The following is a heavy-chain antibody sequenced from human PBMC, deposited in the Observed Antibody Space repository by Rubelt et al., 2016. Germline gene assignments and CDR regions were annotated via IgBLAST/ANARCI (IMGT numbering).Heavy chain of an antibody. CDR3: ARDPLPVRGVIMTPTH. V-gene: IGHV1-18*04. Sequence: QVQLLQPGAEVKKPASSVKVSCQASRYTFTKYFTQWVRQGPGQGLEWMGWINPNSGGTNYAQKLQGRVTMTTDTSTSTAYMELRSRGSDDTAVYYCARDPLPVRGVIMTPTHWGQGTLVTVSS. CDR1: RYTFTKYF. J-gene: IGHJ4*02. CDR2: INPNSGGT. D-gene: IGHD3-10*01.